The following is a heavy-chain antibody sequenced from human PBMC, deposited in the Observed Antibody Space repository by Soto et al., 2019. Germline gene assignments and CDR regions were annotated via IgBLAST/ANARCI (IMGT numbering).Heavy chain of an antibody. V-gene: IGHV4-4*02. CDR3: ARSPGSRRLDF. CDR2: IYHSGIT. D-gene: IGHD3-10*01. CDR1: GDSISSGNW. Sequence: QVQLQESGPGLVKPSGTLSLTCAVSGDSISSGNWWSWVRQPPGKGLEWIGEIYHSGITNYNPSLKSRVTFPVDKSNNQCTLKLTSVTAADTAIYYCARSPGSRRLDFWGHGTLVTVSS. J-gene: IGHJ4*01.